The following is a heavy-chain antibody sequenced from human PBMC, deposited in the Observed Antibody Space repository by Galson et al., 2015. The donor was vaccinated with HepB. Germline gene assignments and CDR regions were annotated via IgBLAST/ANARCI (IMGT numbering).Heavy chain of an antibody. CDR2: INPNSGGT. J-gene: IGHJ5*02. CDR3: ARSLTTVTTGDWFDP. CDR1: GYTFTGYY. D-gene: IGHD4-17*01. Sequence: QSGAEVKKPGASVKVSCKASGYTFTGYYMHWVRQAPGQGLEWMGRINPNSGGTNYAQKFQGRVTMTRDTSISTAYMELSRLRSDDTAVYYCARSLTTVTTGDWFDPWGQGTLVTVSS. V-gene: IGHV1-2*06.